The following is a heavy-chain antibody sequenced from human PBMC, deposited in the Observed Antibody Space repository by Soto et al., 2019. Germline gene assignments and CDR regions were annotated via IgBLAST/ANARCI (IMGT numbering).Heavy chain of an antibody. CDR2: IYYSGST. D-gene: IGHD3-22*01. J-gene: IGHJ4*02. V-gene: IGHV4-31*03. Sequence: QVQLQESGPGLVKPSQTLSLTCTVSGGSISSGGYYWSWIRQHPGKGLEWIGYIYYSGSTYYNPSLKSRVTISVDTSKNQFSLKLSSVTAADTAVYYCASATYDSSRYYYSASSYYFDYWGQGTLVTVSS. CDR1: GGSISSGGYY. CDR3: ASATYDSSRYYYSASSYYFDY.